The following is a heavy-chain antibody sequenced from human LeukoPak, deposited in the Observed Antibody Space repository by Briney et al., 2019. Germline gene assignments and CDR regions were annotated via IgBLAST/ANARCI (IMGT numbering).Heavy chain of an antibody. Sequence: PGGSLRLSCAASGFTFSSYWMNWVRQAPGKGLEWVASINQDGSEKYYLDSVKGRFTISRDNAKNSLYLQMSSLRVEDTAVYYCTRDPRHFDSCGQGTLVTVSS. CDR1: GFTFSSYW. J-gene: IGHJ5*01. CDR3: TRDPRHFDS. D-gene: IGHD6-6*01. V-gene: IGHV3-7*01. CDR2: INQDGSEK.